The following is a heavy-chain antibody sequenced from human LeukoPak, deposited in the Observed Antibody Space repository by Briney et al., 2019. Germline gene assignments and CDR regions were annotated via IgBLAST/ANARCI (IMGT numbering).Heavy chain of an antibody. CDR1: GFTFNRYG. Sequence: GRSLRPSCAASGFTFNRYGMHWVRQAPGKGLEWVAGISYDEMYQYYGDSVKGRFTISRDNSQNTLFLQMNSLRAEDTAIYYCAKDRDYYGSGSDYWGQGTLVTVSS. CDR2: ISYDEMYQ. D-gene: IGHD3-10*01. J-gene: IGHJ4*02. V-gene: IGHV3-30*18. CDR3: AKDRDYYGSGSDY.